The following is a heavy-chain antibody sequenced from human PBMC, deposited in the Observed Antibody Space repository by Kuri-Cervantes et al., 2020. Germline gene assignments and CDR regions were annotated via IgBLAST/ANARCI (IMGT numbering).Heavy chain of an antibody. Sequence: ASVKVSCKASGYTFTSYDINWVRQATGQGLEWMGWVNPNSGNTGYAQKFQGRVTMTRNTSISTAYMELSSLRSEDTAVYYCARSYGDYVNWFDPWGQGTLVTVSS. D-gene: IGHD4-17*01. V-gene: IGHV1-8*01. CDR3: ARSYGDYVNWFDP. J-gene: IGHJ5*02. CDR1: GYTFTSYD. CDR2: VNPNSGNT.